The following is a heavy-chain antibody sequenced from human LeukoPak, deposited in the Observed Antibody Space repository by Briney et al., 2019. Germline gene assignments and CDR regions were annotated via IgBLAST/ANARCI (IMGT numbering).Heavy chain of an antibody. Sequence: GGSLRLSCAASGFTFDDYAMHWVRQAPGKGLEWVSGISWNSGSIGYAVSVKGRFTISRDNAKNSLYLQMNSLRAEDTALYYCAKGSKYELLYGLFDYWGQGTLVTVSS. CDR2: ISWNSGSI. D-gene: IGHD2-2*02. CDR1: GFTFDDYA. V-gene: IGHV3-9*01. J-gene: IGHJ4*02. CDR3: AKGSKYELLYGLFDY.